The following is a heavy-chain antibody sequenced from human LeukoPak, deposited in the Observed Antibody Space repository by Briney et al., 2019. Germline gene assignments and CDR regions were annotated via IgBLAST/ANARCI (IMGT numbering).Heavy chain of an antibody. J-gene: IGHJ1*01. CDR2: IKSDGST. CDR1: GFTSSSYW. D-gene: IGHD3-22*01. Sequence: GGSLTLSCAASGFTSSSYWMHWVRHAPGKGLVWVSCIKSDGSTNYADSVKGRFTISRDHAKNTVSLQMNSLRAEDTGVYYCARAPSEIGGYYPEYFRQWGQGTLVTVSS. CDR3: ARAPSEIGGYYPEYFRQ. V-gene: IGHV3-74*01.